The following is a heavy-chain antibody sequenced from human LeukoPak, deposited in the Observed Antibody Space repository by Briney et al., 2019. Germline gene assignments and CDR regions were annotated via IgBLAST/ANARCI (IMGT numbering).Heavy chain of an antibody. CDR3: ASWYSGSYFPDAFDI. J-gene: IGHJ3*02. CDR2: INHSGST. Sequence: PSETLSLTCAVSGGSISSNSYYWGWVRQPPGKGLEWIGEINHSGSTDYNPSLKSRVTISVDTSKNQFSLKLSSVTAADTAVYYCASWYSGSYFPDAFDIWGQGTMVTVSS. CDR1: GGSISSNSYY. D-gene: IGHD1-26*01. V-gene: IGHV4-39*07.